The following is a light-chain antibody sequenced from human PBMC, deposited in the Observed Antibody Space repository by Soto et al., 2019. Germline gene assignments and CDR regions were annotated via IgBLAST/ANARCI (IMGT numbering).Light chain of an antibody. J-gene: IGLJ1*01. CDR3: SSYTISSTYV. CDR2: DVS. V-gene: IGLV2-14*01. Sequence: QSVLTQPASVSGSPRQSISISCTGTSSDVGGYNYVSWYQQHPGKAPTLMIYDVSNRPSGVSNRFSGSKSGNTASLTISGLQAEDEADYYCSSYTISSTYVFGTGTKVTVL. CDR1: SSDVGGYNY.